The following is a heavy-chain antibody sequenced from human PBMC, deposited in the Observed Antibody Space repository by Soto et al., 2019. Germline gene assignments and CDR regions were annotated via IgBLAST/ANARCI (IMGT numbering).Heavy chain of an antibody. CDR1: GFTFSSYA. V-gene: IGHV3-30-3*01. CDR2: ISYDGSNK. D-gene: IGHD1-26*01. J-gene: IGHJ6*02. CDR3: ARDKGWFPTTNGMDV. Sequence: GGSLRLSCAASGFTFSSYAMHWVRQAPGKGLEWVAVISYDGSNKYYADSVKGRFTISRDNSKNTLYLQMNSLRAEDTAVYYCARDKGWFPTTNGMDVWGQGTKVTVSS.